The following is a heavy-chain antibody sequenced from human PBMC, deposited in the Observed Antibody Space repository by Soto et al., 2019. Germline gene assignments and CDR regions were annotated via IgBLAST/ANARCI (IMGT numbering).Heavy chain of an antibody. V-gene: IGHV3-49*03. J-gene: IGHJ6*03. CDR2: IRSKAYGGTT. CDR3: TREPRGIVVLYYYYMDV. D-gene: IGHD2-2*01. CDR1: GFTFGDYA. Sequence: PGGSLRLSCTASGFTFGDYAMSWFRQAPGKGLEWVGFIRSKAYGGTTEYAASVKGRFTISRDDSKSIAYLQMNSLKTEDTAVYYCTREPRGIVVLYYYYMDVWGKGTTVTVSS.